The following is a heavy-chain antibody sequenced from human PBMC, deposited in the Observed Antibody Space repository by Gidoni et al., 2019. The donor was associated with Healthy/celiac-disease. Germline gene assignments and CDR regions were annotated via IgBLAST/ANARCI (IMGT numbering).Heavy chain of an antibody. D-gene: IGHD6-19*01. V-gene: IGHV3-21*01. CDR2: ISSSSSYI. CDR3: ALHSIAVADY. CDR1: GFTFSSYS. J-gene: IGHJ4*02. Sequence: EVQLVESGGGLVKPGGSLRRSCAASGFTFSSYSMNWVRQAPGKGLEWVSSISSSSSYIYYADSVKGRFTISRDNAKNSLYLQMNSLRAEDTAVYYCALHSIAVADYWGQGTLVTVSS.